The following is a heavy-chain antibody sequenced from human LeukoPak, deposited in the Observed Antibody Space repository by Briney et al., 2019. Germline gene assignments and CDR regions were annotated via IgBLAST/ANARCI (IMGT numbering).Heavy chain of an antibody. CDR1: GFTFDDYA. D-gene: IGHD3-22*01. CDR3: AKDITGRVLAYYYDSSGDYFS. CDR2: ISGDGGST. J-gene: IGHJ5*02. V-gene: IGHV3-43*02. Sequence: GGSLRLSCAASGFTFDDYAMHWVRQAPGKGLEWVSLISGDGGSTYYADSVKGRFTISRDNSKNSLYLQMNSLRTEDTALYYCAKDITGRVLAYYYDSSGDYFSWGQGTLVTVSS.